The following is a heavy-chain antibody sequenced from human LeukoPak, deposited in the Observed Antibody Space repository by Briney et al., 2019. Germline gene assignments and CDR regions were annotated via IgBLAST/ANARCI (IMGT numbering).Heavy chain of an antibody. Sequence: SVKVSCTASGGTFSSYAISWVRQAPGQGLEWMGGIIPIFGTANYAQKVQGRVTITADESTSTAYMELRSLRSEDTAVYYCASVGFDYYYGSGSYSNWGQGTLVPVSS. CDR2: IIPIFGTA. J-gene: IGHJ4*02. CDR3: ASVGFDYYYGSGSYSN. CDR1: GGTFSSYA. V-gene: IGHV1-69*13. D-gene: IGHD3-10*01.